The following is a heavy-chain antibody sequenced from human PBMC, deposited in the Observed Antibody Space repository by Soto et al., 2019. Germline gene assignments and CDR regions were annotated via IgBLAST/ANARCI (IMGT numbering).Heavy chain of an antibody. CDR1: GFTFSSYS. J-gene: IGHJ5*02. CDR2: ISSSSSYI. D-gene: IGHD3-3*01. Sequence: GGSLRLSCAASGFTFSSYSMNWVRQAPGKGLEWVSSISSSSSYIYYADPVKGRFTISRDKAKNSLYLQMNSLRAEDTAEYYCARDPSTDYDFWSGYSDWFDPWGQGTLVTVSS. CDR3: ARDPSTDYDFWSGYSDWFDP. V-gene: IGHV3-21*01.